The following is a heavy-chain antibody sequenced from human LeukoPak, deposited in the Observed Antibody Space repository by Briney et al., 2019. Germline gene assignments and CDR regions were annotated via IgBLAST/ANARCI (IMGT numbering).Heavy chain of an antibody. Sequence: GASVKVSCKASGYTFTGYYIHWVRQAPGQGPEWMGWINPNSGGTNYAEKFQGRVTMARDTSITTAYMEMSRLTSNDTAVYYCASVGSSWNYWGQGTLVTVSS. J-gene: IGHJ4*02. CDR3: ASVGSSWNY. CDR1: GYTFTGYY. CDR2: INPNSGGT. V-gene: IGHV1-2*02. D-gene: IGHD6-13*01.